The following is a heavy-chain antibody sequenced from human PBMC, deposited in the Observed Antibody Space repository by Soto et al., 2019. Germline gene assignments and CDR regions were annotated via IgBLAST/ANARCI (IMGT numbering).Heavy chain of an antibody. D-gene: IGHD2-2*02. Sequence: QVQLQESGPGLVKPSETLSLTCTVSGGSVSSGSYYWSWIRQPPGKGLEWIGYIYYSGSTNYNPPPKSRVTISVDTSKNQFSLKLSSVTAADTAVYYCARGNIVLVPAAIPKGYYGMDVWGQGTTVTVSS. J-gene: IGHJ6*02. CDR3: ARGNIVLVPAAIPKGYYGMDV. CDR1: GGSVSSGSYY. V-gene: IGHV4-61*01. CDR2: IYYSGST.